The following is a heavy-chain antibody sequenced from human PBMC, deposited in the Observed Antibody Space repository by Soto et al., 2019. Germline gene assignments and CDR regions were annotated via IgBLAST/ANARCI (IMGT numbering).Heavy chain of an antibody. J-gene: IGHJ4*02. CDR2: ISYDGSNK. V-gene: IGHV3-30-3*01. CDR3: ARDHFGYSSKGWQDY. Sequence: QVQLVESGGGVVQPGRSLRLSCAASGFTFSSYAMHWVRQAPGKGLEWVAVISYDGSNKYYADSVKGRFTISRDNSKNTLYLQMNSLRAEDTAVYYCARDHFGYSSKGWQDYWGQGTLVTVSS. CDR1: GFTFSSYA. D-gene: IGHD6-13*01.